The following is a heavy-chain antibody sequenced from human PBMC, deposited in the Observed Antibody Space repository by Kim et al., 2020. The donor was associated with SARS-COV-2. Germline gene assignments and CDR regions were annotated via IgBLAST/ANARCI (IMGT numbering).Heavy chain of an antibody. CDR3: AKPPYTDGRYY. D-gene: IGHD2-2*02. Sequence: GGSLRLSCVASGMSFSYYAMSWVRQAPGKGLEWVSAISESGVTYYADSVKGRFTISRDDAKKMLFLHMNILRAEDTAVYYCAKPPYTDGRYYWGQRTLVTVSS. V-gene: IGHV3-23*01. CDR2: ISESGVT. J-gene: IGHJ4*02. CDR1: GMSFSYYA.